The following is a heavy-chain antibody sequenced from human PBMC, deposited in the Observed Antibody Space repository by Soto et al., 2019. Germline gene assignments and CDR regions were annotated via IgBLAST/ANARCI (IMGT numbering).Heavy chain of an antibody. CDR3: ARLTGGTYLSFYYYIGV. CDR1: GGSISGYY. Sequence: PSETLSLTCTVSGGSISGYYWSWIRQAPGKGLEWIGYIYYSGTTNYDPSLKSRVTMSVDTSKNQFSLKLSSVTTADTAVYYCARLTGGTYLSFYYYIGVWGKGTTVTVSS. V-gene: IGHV4-59*01. CDR2: IYYSGTT. J-gene: IGHJ6*03. D-gene: IGHD2-8*02.